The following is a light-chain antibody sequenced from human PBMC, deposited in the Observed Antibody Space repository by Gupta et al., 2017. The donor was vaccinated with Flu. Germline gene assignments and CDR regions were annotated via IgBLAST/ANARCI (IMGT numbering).Light chain of an antibody. Sequence: PSSLSASVGDRVTITCRASQSISSYLNWYQHKPGKAPKLLICAASSLQSGVPSRFSGSGSGTDFTLTISRLQPEDFATYYCQQSFSTLWTFGQGTQVEIK. J-gene: IGKJ1*01. CDR1: QSISSY. V-gene: IGKV1-39*01. CDR3: QQSFSTLWT. CDR2: AAS.